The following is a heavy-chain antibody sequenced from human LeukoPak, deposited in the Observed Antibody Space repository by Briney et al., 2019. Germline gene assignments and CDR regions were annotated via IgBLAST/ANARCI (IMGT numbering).Heavy chain of an antibody. D-gene: IGHD6-6*01. CDR1: GFTFSSYW. J-gene: IGHJ4*02. V-gene: IGHV3-7*01. CDR3: ARLRGSSYFDY. CDR2: IKQDGSEK. Sequence: GGSLRLSCAASGFTFSSYWMSWVRQAPGKGLEWVANIKQDGSEKYYVDSVRGRFTISRDNAKNSLYLQMNSLRAEDTAVYYCARLRGSSYFDYWGQGTLVTVSS.